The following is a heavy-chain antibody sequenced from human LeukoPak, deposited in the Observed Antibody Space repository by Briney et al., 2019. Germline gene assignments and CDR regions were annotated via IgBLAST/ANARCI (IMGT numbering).Heavy chain of an antibody. CDR3: AKTTRNLNPDYGEDEYYFDY. CDR1: GFTFSSYG. V-gene: IGHV3-30*02. CDR2: IRYDGSNK. J-gene: IGHJ4*02. Sequence: PGGSLRLSCAASGFTFSSYGMHWVRQAPGKGLEWVAFIRYDGSNKYYADSVKGRFTISRDNSKNTLYLQMNSLRAEDTAVYYCAKTTRNLNPDYGEDEYYFDYWGQGTLVTVSS. D-gene: IGHD4-17*01.